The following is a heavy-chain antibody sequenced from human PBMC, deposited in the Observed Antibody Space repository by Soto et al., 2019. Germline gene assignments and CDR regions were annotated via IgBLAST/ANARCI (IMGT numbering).Heavy chain of an antibody. CDR3: ARDGPHRWVDY. CDR2: INPRGGST. Sequence: ASLKVSCKASGYTFSDYRMHGVRQAPGQGLEWMGMINPRGGSTTYAQKFQGRVTMTRDTSTSTFYMDLSLTSEDTAVYYCARDGPHRWVDYWGQGTLVTVSS. CDR1: GYTFSDYR. J-gene: IGHJ4*02. V-gene: IGHV1-46*01.